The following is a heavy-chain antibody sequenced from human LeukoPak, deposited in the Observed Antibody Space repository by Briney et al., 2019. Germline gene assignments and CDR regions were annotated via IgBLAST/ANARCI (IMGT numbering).Heavy chain of an antibody. D-gene: IGHD3-9*01. CDR3: ARDGLTISAFDI. CDR1: GGSISSYY. Sequence: SETLSLTCTVSGGSISSYYWSWIRQPPGKGLEWIGYIYYSGSTNYNPSLKSRVTISVDTSKNQFSLKLSSVTAADTAVYYCARDGLTISAFDIWGQGTMVTVSS. CDR2: IYYSGST. V-gene: IGHV4-59*01. J-gene: IGHJ3*02.